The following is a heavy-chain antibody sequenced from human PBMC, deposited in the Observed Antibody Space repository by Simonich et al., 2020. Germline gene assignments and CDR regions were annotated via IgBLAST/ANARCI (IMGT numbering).Heavy chain of an antibody. Sequence: QVQLVESGGGVVQPGRSLRLSCAASGFTFSSYAMHWVREAPGKGLEWVAVISYDGRNKFYADSVKGRFTISRDNSKNTRYLQMNSLRAEDTAVYYCARDGERYCGGDCYSYFDYWGQGTLVTVSS. CDR3: ARDGERYCGGDCYSYFDY. D-gene: IGHD2-21*02. J-gene: IGHJ4*02. V-gene: IGHV3-30*04. CDR1: GFTFSSYA. CDR2: ISYDGRNK.